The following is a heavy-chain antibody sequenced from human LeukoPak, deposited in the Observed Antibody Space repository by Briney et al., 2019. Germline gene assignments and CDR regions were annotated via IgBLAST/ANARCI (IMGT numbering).Heavy chain of an antibody. Sequence: GASVKVSCKASGGTFSSYAISWVRQAPGQGLEWMGWINPNSGGTNYAQKFQGRVTMTRDTSISTAYMELSRLRSDDTAVYYCARGEIQLWGQGTLVTVSS. CDR3: ARGEIQL. J-gene: IGHJ4*02. D-gene: IGHD5-18*01. V-gene: IGHV1-2*02. CDR2: INPNSGGT. CDR1: GGTFSSYA.